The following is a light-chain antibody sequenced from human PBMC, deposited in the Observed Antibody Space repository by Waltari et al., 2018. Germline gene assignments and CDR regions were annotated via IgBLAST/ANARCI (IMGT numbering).Light chain of an antibody. J-gene: IGLJ1*01. V-gene: IGLV2-14*03. Sequence: QSALTQPASVSGSPGQSITISCTGTSSDVGGYNYVSWYQQHPGKPPKLMIYDVSNRTSGFANRLSSSKSGNTASLNISGLQAEEEADYYCSTYTSSSSYVFGTGTKFTV. CDR3: STYTSSSSYV. CDR2: DVS. CDR1: SSDVGGYNY.